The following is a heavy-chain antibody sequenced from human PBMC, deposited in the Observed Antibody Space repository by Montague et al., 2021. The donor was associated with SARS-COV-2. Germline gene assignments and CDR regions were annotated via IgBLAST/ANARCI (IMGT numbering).Heavy chain of an antibody. Sequence: SLRLSCAASGFGLSVYCMYWVHQAPGKGLVWVSLISPDGSDTAYADFVKGRFIISRDNAGDTLYLQMNSLRADDAALYYCARELWSAGEYWGQGALVTVSS. J-gene: IGHJ4*02. D-gene: IGHD2-21*01. CDR1: GFGLSVYC. CDR3: ARELWSAGEY. V-gene: IGHV3-74*01. CDR2: ISPDGSDT.